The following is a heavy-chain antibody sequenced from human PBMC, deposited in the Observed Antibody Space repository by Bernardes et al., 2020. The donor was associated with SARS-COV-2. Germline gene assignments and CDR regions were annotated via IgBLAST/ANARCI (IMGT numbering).Heavy chain of an antibody. J-gene: IGHJ4*02. D-gene: IGHD2-2*01. CDR1: GLTFSSCG. V-gene: IGHV3-23*01. CDR3: SQDFGDIPMFGY. CDR2: INNNGHNT. Sequence: GGSLRLSCEASGLTFSSCGMAWVRQAPGKGLEWVSTINNNGHNTHYADSVKGRFTISRDNSRSTLYLQMSDLSPADTAVYYCSQDFGDIPMFGYWGRGTLVTVSS.